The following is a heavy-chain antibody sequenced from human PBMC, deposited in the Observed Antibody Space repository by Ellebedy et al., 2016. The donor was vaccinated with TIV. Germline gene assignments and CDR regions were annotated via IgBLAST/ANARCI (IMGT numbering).Heavy chain of an antibody. J-gene: IGHJ4*02. V-gene: IGHV4-59*10. D-gene: IGHD6-19*01. CDR1: GGSIIDYY. Sequence: SETLSLXCAVSGGSIIDYYWSWIRQPAGRRLEWIGRVYTSESTGVSTSHNPSVKSRISMSLDTSKNQLSLELTSMTAADTAVYYCVRGRIGVAEFGHWGQGILVTVSS. CDR2: VYTSESTGVST. CDR3: VRGRIGVAEFGH.